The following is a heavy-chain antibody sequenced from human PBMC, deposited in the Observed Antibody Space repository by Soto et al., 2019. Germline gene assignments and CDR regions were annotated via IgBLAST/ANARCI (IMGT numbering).Heavy chain of an antibody. CDR2: IYYSGST. J-gene: IGHJ4*02. D-gene: IGHD3-16*01. CDR1: GGSISSYY. V-gene: IGHV4-59*01. Sequence: SETLSLTCTVSGGSISSYYWSWIRQPPGKGLEWIGYIYYSGSTNYNPSLKSRVTISVDTSKNQFSLKLSSVTAADTAVYYCARVPLWGITFGGGPPDYWGQGTLVTVSS. CDR3: ARVPLWGITFGGGPPDY.